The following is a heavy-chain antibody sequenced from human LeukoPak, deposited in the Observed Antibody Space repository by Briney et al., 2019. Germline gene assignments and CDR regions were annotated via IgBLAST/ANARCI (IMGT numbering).Heavy chain of an antibody. CDR3: ARGGRGYFDWLLYPFDY. J-gene: IGHJ4*02. CDR2: INSDGSST. Sequence: GGSLRLSCSASGFTFSSYWMHWVRHAPGKGLVWVSRINSDGSSTSYADSVKGRFTISRDNAKNTPYLQMNSLRAEDTAVYYCARGGRGYFDWLLYPFDYWGQGTLVTVSS. D-gene: IGHD3-9*01. V-gene: IGHV3-74*01. CDR1: GFTFSSYW.